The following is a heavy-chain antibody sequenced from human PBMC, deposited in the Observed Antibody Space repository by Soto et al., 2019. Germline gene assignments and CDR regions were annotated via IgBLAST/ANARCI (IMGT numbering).Heavy chain of an antibody. J-gene: IGHJ4*02. CDR2: INPGSGRT. CDR1: GYTFTRYN. Sequence: ASVKVSCKASGYTFTRYNVHWVRQAPGQRLEWMGWINPGSGRTRYSQNFQGRVTFTRDTSANTAYMELSGLISEDTAVYYCARSFGQLKLLAYWGQRTLVTVSS. CDR3: ARSFGQLKLLAY. V-gene: IGHV1-3*01. D-gene: IGHD2-2*01.